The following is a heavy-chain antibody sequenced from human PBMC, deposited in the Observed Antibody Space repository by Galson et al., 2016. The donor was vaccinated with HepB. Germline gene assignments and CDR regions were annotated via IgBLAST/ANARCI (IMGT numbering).Heavy chain of an antibody. Sequence: SLRLSCAASGFTFSNAWMSWVRQAPGKGLEWVGRIKSKTDGGTTDYSAPVNGGFTISRDDSKNMLYLQLNSLKTEDTAVYYCTTGGYSYGRFGYWGQGALVTVSS. J-gene: IGHJ4*02. CDR2: IKSKTDGGTT. CDR3: TTGGYSYGRFGY. D-gene: IGHD5-12*01. CDR1: GFTFSNAW. V-gene: IGHV3-15*01.